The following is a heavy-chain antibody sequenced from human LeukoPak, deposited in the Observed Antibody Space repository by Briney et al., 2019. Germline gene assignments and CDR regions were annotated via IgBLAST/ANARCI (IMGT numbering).Heavy chain of an antibody. J-gene: IGHJ6*03. Sequence: SVKVSCKASGGTFSSYAISWVRQAPGQGLEWMGRIIPIFGTANYAQKFQGRVTITTGESTSTAYMELSSLRSEDTAVYYCARGQLWFGELLNYYYMDVWGKGTTVTVSS. V-gene: IGHV1-69*05. D-gene: IGHD3-10*01. CDR2: IIPIFGTA. CDR1: GGTFSSYA. CDR3: ARGQLWFGELLNYYYMDV.